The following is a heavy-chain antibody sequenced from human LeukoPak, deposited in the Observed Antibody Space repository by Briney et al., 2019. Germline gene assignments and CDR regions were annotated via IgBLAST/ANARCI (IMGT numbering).Heavy chain of an antibody. V-gene: IGHV4-30-4*07. D-gene: IGHD1-14*01. J-gene: IGHJ3*02. Sequence: TLSLTCAASGDSISSVGYSWSWIRQPPGKGLEWIGYIHNSGSTYYNPSLKSRATISGDMSKNQFSLKLRSVTAADTAVYYCARTPRRTGGAFDIWGQGTMVTVSS. CDR1: GDSISSVGYS. CDR3: ARTPRRTGGAFDI. CDR2: IHNSGST.